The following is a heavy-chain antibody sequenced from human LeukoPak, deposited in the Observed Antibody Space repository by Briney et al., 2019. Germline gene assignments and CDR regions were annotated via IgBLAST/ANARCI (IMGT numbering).Heavy chain of an antibody. V-gene: IGHV3-66*02. J-gene: IGHJ6*03. CDR3: AREGVGYCSSTSCFHYYYYYMDV. CDR1: GFTVSSNY. D-gene: IGHD2-2*01. CDR2: IYSGGST. Sequence: PGGSLRLSCAASGFTVSSNYMSWVRQAPGKGLEGVSVIYSGGSTYYADSVKGRFTISRDNSKNTLYLQMNSLRAEDTAVYYCAREGVGYCSSTSCFHYYYYYMDVWGKGTTVTVSS.